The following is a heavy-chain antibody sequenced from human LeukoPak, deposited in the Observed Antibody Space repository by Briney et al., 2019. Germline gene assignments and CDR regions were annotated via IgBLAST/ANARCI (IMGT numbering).Heavy chain of an antibody. CDR2: SYYSGST. CDR1: GGSISSTSYY. V-gene: IGHV4-39*01. D-gene: IGHD1-20*01. Sequence: SETLSLTCNVSGGSISSTSYYWDWIRQPPGKGLEWIGSSYYSGSTYYNPSLKSRVTISVDTSKNQFSLRLSSVTAADTAVYYCARSNWNDPFDYWGQGPLVTVSS. J-gene: IGHJ4*02. CDR3: ARSNWNDPFDY.